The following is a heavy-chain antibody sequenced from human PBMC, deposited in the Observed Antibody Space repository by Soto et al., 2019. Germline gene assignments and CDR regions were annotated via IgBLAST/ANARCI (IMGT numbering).Heavy chain of an antibody. CDR3: ARDCSTNRCYKN. V-gene: IGHV3-48*01. J-gene: IGHJ4*02. Sequence: EVQVVESGGGLVQPGGSLRLSCSASGFTFRSDSMNWVRQAPGKGLEWVSYISSSGGTMFYADSVKGRFTISRDNAKNSLYLQMNSLRAEDTAVYYCARDCSTNRCYKNWGQGTLVTVSS. D-gene: IGHD2-2*01. CDR2: ISSSGGTM. CDR1: GFTFRSDS.